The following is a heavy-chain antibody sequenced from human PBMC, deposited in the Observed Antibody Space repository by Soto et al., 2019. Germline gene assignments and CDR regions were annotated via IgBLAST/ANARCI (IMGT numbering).Heavy chain of an antibody. V-gene: IGHV3-30-3*01. CDR1: GFTFSSYA. J-gene: IGHJ2*01. D-gene: IGHD4-4*01. CDR2: ISYDGSNK. CDR3: ARALWRDDYNWGYFDL. Sequence: QVQLVESGGGVVQPGRSLRLSCAASGFTFSSYAMHWVRQAPGKGLEWVAVISYDGSNKYYTDSVKGRFTISRDNSKNTLKLQMNSLRAEDTAVYYCARALWRDDYNWGYFDLWGRGTLVTVSS.